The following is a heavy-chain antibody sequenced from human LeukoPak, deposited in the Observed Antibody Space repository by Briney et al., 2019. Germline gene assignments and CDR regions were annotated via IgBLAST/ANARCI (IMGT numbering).Heavy chain of an antibody. V-gene: IGHV4-59*01. Sequence: SETLSLTCTVSGGSISSYYWSWIRQPPGKGLEWIGYIYYSGSTNYNPSLKSRVTISVDTSKNQSSLKLSSVTAADTAVYYCARSGSNSYYFDYWGQGTLVTVSS. J-gene: IGHJ4*02. CDR3: ARSGSNSYYFDY. D-gene: IGHD4-11*01. CDR1: GGSISSYY. CDR2: IYYSGST.